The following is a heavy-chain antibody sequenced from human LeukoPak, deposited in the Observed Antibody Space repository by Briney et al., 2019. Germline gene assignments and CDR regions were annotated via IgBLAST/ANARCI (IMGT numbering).Heavy chain of an antibody. V-gene: IGHV1-2*02. CDR3: ARDLATIDGIAWYYFEN. J-gene: IGHJ4*02. CDR2: INPNTGGT. Sequence: ASVKVSFKASGYTFTDHYIHWVRQAPGQGFEWMGWINPNTGGTDYAQRFQDRIAISTYTSITTVYMELSSLESDDTALYYCARDLATIDGIAWYYFENWGQGTLVTVS. D-gene: IGHD5-12*01. CDR1: GYTFTDHY.